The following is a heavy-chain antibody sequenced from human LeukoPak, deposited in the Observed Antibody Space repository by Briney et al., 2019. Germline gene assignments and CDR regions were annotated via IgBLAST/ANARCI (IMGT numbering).Heavy chain of an antibody. V-gene: IGHV3-23*01. D-gene: IGHD5-12*01. CDR1: GFTFSNFA. Sequence: GGSLRLSCAASGFTFSNFAMSWVRQAPGKGLEWVSSISGSGISTYYADSLKGRFTISRDNFKNTLFLQLNSLRAEYTAVYYCAKDLRGYDMDFDYWGQGTLVTVSS. J-gene: IGHJ4*02. CDR3: AKDLRGYDMDFDY. CDR2: ISGSGIST.